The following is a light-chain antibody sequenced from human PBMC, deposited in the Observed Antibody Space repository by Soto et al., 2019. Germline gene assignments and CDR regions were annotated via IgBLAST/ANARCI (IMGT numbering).Light chain of an antibody. J-gene: IGLJ3*02. CDR3: QSYDSSLSGSV. CDR1: SSDVGGYNY. Sequence: QSALTQPASVSGSPGQSITISCTGTSSDVGGYNYVSWYQQHPGKAPKLMIYEVNNRPSGVSNRFSGSKSGNMASLTISGLQAEDEADYFCQSYDSSLSGSVFGGGTKLTVL. V-gene: IGLV2-14*01. CDR2: EVN.